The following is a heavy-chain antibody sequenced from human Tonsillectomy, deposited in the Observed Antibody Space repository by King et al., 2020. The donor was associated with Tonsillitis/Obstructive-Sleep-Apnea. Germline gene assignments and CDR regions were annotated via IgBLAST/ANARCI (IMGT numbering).Heavy chain of an antibody. J-gene: IGHJ6*03. CDR3: ARVYCSTNSCFTGADYYQMDV. D-gene: IGHD2-2*01. Sequence: VQLVESESELMKPGASVKISCKASGYTFTSYAINWVRQAPGQGLEWMGWIHTKTGNPTYAQGFTGRFVFSLDTSVTTAYLQISSLKAEDTAVYFCARVYCSTNSCFTGADYYQMDVWGKGTTVTVSS. CDR2: IHTKTGNP. CDR1: GYTFTSYA. V-gene: IGHV7-4-1*02.